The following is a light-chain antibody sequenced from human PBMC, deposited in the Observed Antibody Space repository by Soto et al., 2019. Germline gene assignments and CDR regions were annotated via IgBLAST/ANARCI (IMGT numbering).Light chain of an antibody. CDR1: QNINNY. J-gene: IGKJ4*01. Sequence: DLQMTQSPSSLSASVGDTVTITCRASQNINNYLNWYQQKPGKAPKLLMFAASNLQIGVPSRFSGRGSGTEFILTINALQPEDFATYFCQQTHSTPRLSFGGGTKVEIK. CDR3: QQTHSTPRLS. CDR2: AAS. V-gene: IGKV1-39*01.